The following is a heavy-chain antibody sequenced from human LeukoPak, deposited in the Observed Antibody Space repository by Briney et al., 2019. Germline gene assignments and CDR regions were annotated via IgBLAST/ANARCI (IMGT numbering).Heavy chain of an antibody. CDR1: GFSVSGKF. CDR3: AKDGGRAAAGTVDS. V-gene: IGHV3-53*05. D-gene: IGHD6-13*01. Sequence: GGSLRLSCAASGFSVSGKFMSWVRQAPGKGLEWVSIIHYDGKIRYADSMKGRFTISRDNSKNTLYLQINSLRADDTAVFYCAKDGGRAAAGTVDSWGQGALVTVSS. CDR2: IHYDGKI. J-gene: IGHJ4*02.